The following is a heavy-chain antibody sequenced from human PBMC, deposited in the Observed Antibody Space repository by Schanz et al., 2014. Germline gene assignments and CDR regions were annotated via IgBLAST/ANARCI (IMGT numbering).Heavy chain of an antibody. D-gene: IGHD6-13*01. CDR1: GYTFISYG. CDR3: ARSGSSNWYFFDY. V-gene: IGHV1-69*09. J-gene: IGHJ4*02. CDR2: IIPILGIA. Sequence: QVHLVQSGAEVKKPGASVKVSCKASGYTFISYGINWVRQALGQGREWMGRIIPILGIANYAQKFQGRVTITADRSTSTAYMELSSLRSEDTAVYYCARSGSSNWYFFDYWGQGTLVTGSS.